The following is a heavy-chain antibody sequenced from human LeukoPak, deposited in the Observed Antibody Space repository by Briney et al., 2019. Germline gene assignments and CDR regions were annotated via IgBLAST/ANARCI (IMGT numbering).Heavy chain of an antibody. Sequence: GGSLRLSCAASGFTFSNAWMSWVRQAPGKGLEWVSGIIGNGSSTYYAEPGRGRFSISRDNSKSTLSLQMSTLRTEDTAVYYCAKDKIRGDGKWCCDLWGRGTLVTVSS. CDR2: IIGNGSST. J-gene: IGHJ2*01. CDR3: AKDKIRGDGKWCCDL. CDR1: GFTFSNAW. V-gene: IGHV3-23*01. D-gene: IGHD3-16*01.